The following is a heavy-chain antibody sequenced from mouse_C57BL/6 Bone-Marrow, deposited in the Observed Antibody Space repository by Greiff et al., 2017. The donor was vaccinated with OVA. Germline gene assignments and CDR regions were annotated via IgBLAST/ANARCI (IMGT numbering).Heavy chain of an antibody. D-gene: IGHD1-1*01. V-gene: IGHV5-16*01. CDR3: ARAWTYYYGSSYDYFDY. J-gene: IGHJ2*01. CDR1: GFTFSDYY. Sequence: EVQLVESEGGLVQPGSSMKLSCTASGFTFSDYYMAWVRQVPEKGLEWVANINYDGSSTYYLDSLKSRFIISRDNAKNILYLQMSSLKSEDTATYYCARAWTYYYGSSYDYFDYWGQGTTLTVSS. CDR2: INYDGSST.